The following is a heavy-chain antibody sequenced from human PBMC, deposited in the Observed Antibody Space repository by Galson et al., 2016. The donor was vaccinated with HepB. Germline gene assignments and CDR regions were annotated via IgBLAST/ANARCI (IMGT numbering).Heavy chain of an antibody. Sequence: SLRLSCAASGFTFTNYAMNWVRQAPGKGLEWVSTISTGGGATYYAASVKGRFTISRGNSKSTLYLQMSSLRVEDTALYYCARGNHLDVWGRGTTVTVSS. CDR2: ISTGGGAT. J-gene: IGHJ6*04. V-gene: IGHV3-23*01. CDR1: GFTFTNYA. D-gene: IGHD1-14*01. CDR3: ARGNHLDV.